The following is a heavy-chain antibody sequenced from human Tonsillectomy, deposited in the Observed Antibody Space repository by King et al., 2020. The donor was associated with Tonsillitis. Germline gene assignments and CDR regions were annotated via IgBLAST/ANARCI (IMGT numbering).Heavy chain of an antibody. CDR3: ARDHDSSGYYYVIDH. Sequence: QLVQSGAEVKKPGASVNVSCKASGYTFTGYYIYWVRQAPGQGIEWMGWINPNSGGTHYAQKFQGRVSMTRDTSISTAYMELNRLRSDDTAVYFCARDHDSSGYYYVIDHWGQGTLVTVSS. V-gene: IGHV1-2*02. D-gene: IGHD3-22*01. J-gene: IGHJ4*02. CDR2: INPNSGGT. CDR1: GYTFTGYY.